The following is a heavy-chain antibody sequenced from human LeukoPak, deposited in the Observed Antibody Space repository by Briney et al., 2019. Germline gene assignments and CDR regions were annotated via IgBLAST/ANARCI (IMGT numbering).Heavy chain of an antibody. CDR3: RFTYSGSWLYFNY. CDR1: EFTFSNYW. CDR2: IKKDGSEK. V-gene: IGHV3-7*01. J-gene: IGHJ4*02. D-gene: IGHD6-13*01. Sequence: PGGSLRLFCAASEFTFSNYWMSWVRQAPGKGLEWVANIKKDGSEKYYVDSVKGRFSISKDNAKNSVYLQMNSLRAEDTAVYYCRFTYSGSWLYFNYWGQGTLVTVSS.